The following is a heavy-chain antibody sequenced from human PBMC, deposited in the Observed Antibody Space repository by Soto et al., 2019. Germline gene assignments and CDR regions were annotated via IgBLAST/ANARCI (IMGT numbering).Heavy chain of an antibody. CDR1: GYTFINYD. J-gene: IGHJ4*02. Sequence: QVQLVQSGAEVKKPGASVKVSCKTSGYTFINYDINWVRQAPGQGLEWMGWMNPNSGNTGYAQQFQGRVSMPRNTATSPAHREPSGLRSEDSAAYFCATWGKNPASGPNFAYWGQGTLVTVSS. V-gene: IGHV1-8*01. CDR3: ATWGKNPASGPNFAY. CDR2: MNPNSGNT. D-gene: IGHD6-13*01.